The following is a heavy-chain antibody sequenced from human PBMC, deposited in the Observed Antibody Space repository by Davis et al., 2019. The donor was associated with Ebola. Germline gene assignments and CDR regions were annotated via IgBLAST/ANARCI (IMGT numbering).Heavy chain of an antibody. V-gene: IGHV3-48*01. Sequence: GESLKISCAASGFTFSSYSMNWVRQAPGKGLEWVSYISSSSSTIYYADSVKGRFTISRDNAKNSLYLQMNSLRAEDTAVYYCARDFRGDIVVVVAAADYWGQGTLVTVSS. J-gene: IGHJ4*02. CDR2: ISSSSSTI. D-gene: IGHD2-15*01. CDR3: ARDFRGDIVVVVAAADY. CDR1: GFTFSSYS.